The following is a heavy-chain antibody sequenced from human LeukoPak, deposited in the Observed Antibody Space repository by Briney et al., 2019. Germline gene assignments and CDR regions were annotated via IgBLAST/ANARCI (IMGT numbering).Heavy chain of an antibody. D-gene: IGHD3-22*01. CDR3: ARGYYCDYTQI. V-gene: IGHV4-59*04. Sequence: PSETLSLTCTVSGGSISSYYWSWIRQPPGKGLEWIGYIYYSGSTYYNPSLKSRVTISVDTSKNQFSLKLSSVTAADTAVYYCARGYYCDYTQIWGQGTMVTVSS. J-gene: IGHJ3*02. CDR1: GGSISSYY. CDR2: IYYSGST.